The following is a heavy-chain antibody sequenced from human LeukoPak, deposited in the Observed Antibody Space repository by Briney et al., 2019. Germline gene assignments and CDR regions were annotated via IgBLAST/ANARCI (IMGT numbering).Heavy chain of an antibody. J-gene: IGHJ4*02. CDR2: VSSSSSYI. D-gene: IGHD1-26*01. CDR3: ARDLVAATNLPFDY. Sequence: PGRSLRLSCAASGFTLSNYNMNWVRPAPGEGLEWVSSVSSSSSYIYYADSVKGRFTISRDNAKNSLYLQMNSLRADDTAVYYCARDLVAATNLPFDYWGQGTLVTVSS. V-gene: IGHV3-21*01. CDR1: GFTLSNYN.